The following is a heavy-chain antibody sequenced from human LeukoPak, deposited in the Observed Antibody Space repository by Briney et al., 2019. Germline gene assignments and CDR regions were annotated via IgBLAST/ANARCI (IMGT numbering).Heavy chain of an antibody. Sequence: GGSLRLSCAASGFTFSSYGMHWVRQAPGKGLEWVAFIRYDGSNKYYADSVKGRFTISRDNSKNTPYLQMNSLRAEDTAVYYCAKTRYSYGYYFDYWGQGTLVTVSS. CDR3: AKTRYSYGYYFDY. CDR1: GFTFSSYG. V-gene: IGHV3-30*02. D-gene: IGHD5-18*01. J-gene: IGHJ4*02. CDR2: IRYDGSNK.